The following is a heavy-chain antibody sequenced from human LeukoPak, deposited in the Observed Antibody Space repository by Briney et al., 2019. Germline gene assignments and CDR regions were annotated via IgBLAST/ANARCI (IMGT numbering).Heavy chain of an antibody. CDR1: GGSISSYY. CDR3: ARGADSSGYYSIFYFDY. V-gene: IGHV4-59*01. CDR2: IYYTGST. D-gene: IGHD3-22*01. Sequence: PSETLSLTCTVSGGSISSYYLTWIRQPPGKGLEWIGYIYYTGSTNYNPSLKSRVTISVDTSKNQFSLKLSSVTAADTAVYYCARGADSSGYYSIFYFDYWGQGTLVTVSS. J-gene: IGHJ4*02.